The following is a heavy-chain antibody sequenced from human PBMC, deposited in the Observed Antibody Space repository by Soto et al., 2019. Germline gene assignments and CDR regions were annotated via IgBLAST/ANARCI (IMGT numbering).Heavy chain of an antibody. CDR2: VSGGSGYI. J-gene: IGHJ4*02. CDR1: GFTFNTYA. CDR3: AKGAAIGLFPGPAKYFDY. D-gene: IGHD2-15*01. Sequence: QSGGSLRLSCAASGFTFNTYAMSWVRQAPGMGLEWVSFVSGGSGYIYYADSVKGRFTISRDNSKNTLYLQLNTLRVEDTAVYYCAKGAAIGLFPGPAKYFDYWGQGSLVT. V-gene: IGHV3-23*01.